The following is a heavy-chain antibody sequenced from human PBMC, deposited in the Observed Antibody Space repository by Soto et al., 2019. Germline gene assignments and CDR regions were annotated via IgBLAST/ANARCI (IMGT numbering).Heavy chain of an antibody. CDR1: GGSISSGSYS. V-gene: IGHV4-30-2*01. CDR2: IYQSGIT. CDR3: AREGDTSDKTHDYYFDF. D-gene: IGHD3-16*01. Sequence: NPSETLSLTCAVSGGSISSGSYSWSWIRQPPGKGLEWIGYIYQSGITYYNPSLKSRVSMSVDRSKNQFSLRLSSVTAADTAVYYCAREGDTSDKTHDYYFDFSGQGTLVTVSS. J-gene: IGHJ4*02.